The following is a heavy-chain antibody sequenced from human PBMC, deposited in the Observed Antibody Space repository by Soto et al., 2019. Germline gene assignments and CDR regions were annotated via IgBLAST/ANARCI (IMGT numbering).Heavy chain of an antibody. CDR1: GGSISSYY. Sequence: SETLSLTCTVSGGSISSYYWSWIRQPPGKGLEWIGYIYYSGSTNYNPSLKSRVTISVDTSKNQFSLKLSSVTAADTAVYYCARIYDGDYRLYFDYWGQGTLVTVS. CDR2: IYYSGST. V-gene: IGHV4-59*08. CDR3: ARIYDGDYRLYFDY. J-gene: IGHJ4*02. D-gene: IGHD4-17*01.